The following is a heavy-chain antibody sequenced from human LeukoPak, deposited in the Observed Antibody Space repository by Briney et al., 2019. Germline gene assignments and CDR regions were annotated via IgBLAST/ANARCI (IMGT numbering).Heavy chain of an antibody. CDR2: IYYSGTT. J-gene: IGHJ4*02. D-gene: IGHD6-19*01. CDR1: GGSISGAYY. CDR3: ARRRGWSIDY. Sequence: SETLSLTCSVSGGSISGAYYWSWIRQHPGKGLEYFGYIYYSGTTYYNPSLQSRVTISVDTSKNQFSLKLNSVTAADTAVYYCARRRGWSIDYWGQGTLVTVSS. V-gene: IGHV4-31*03.